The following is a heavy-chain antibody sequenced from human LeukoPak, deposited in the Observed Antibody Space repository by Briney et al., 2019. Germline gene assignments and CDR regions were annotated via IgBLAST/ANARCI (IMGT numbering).Heavy chain of an antibody. D-gene: IGHD3-10*01. Sequence: ASVKVSCKASGYTFTSYYMHWVRQAPGQGLEWMGGIIPIFGTANYAQKFQGRVTITADESTSTAYMELSSLRSEDTAVYYCAREGAYGSGSFNWFDPWGQGTLVTVSS. CDR1: GYTFTSYY. V-gene: IGHV1-69*13. J-gene: IGHJ5*02. CDR3: AREGAYGSGSFNWFDP. CDR2: IIPIFGTA.